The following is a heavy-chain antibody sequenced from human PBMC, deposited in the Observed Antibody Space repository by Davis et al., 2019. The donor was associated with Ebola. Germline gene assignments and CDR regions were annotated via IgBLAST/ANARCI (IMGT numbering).Heavy chain of an antibody. D-gene: IGHD6-13*01. J-gene: IGHJ5*02. CDR2: INPSGGST. CDR3: AREAPYSSSWYNWFDP. V-gene: IGHV1-46*01. CDR1: GYTFTSYY. Sequence: ASVKVSCKASGYTFTSYYMHWVRQAPGQGLEWMGIINPSGGSTSYAQKFQGRVTMTRDTSTSTAYMELRSLRSDDTAVYYCAREAPYSSSWYNWFDPWGQGTLVTVSS.